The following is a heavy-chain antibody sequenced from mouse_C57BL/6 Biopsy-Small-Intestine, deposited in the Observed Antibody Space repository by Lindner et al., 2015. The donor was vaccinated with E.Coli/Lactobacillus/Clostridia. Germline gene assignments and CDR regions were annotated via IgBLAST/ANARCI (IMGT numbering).Heavy chain of an antibody. D-gene: IGHD1-1*01. CDR2: IIPICGTA. CDR3: ARGRRDYVWGSYPNYYGMDV. CDR1: GGTFSSYA. Sequence: SVKVSCKASGGTFSSYAISWVRQAPGQGLEWMGGIIPICGTANYAQKFQGRVTITADESTSTAYMDLSSLISEDTAVYYCARGRRDYVWGSYPNYYGMDVWGQGTTVTVSS. V-gene: IGHV1-81*01. J-gene: IGHJ1*01.